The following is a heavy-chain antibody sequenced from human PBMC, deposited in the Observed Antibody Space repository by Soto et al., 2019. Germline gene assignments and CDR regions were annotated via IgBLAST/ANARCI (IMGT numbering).Heavy chain of an antibody. V-gene: IGHV4-59*01. D-gene: IGHD6-13*01. J-gene: IGHJ5*02. CDR2: IYYSGST. CDR3: ASNFMYNRGAAAAPYYYGMDP. CDR1: GGSISSYY. Sequence: SETLSLTCTVSGGSISSYYWSWIRQPPGKGLEWIGYIYYSGSTNYNPSLKSRVTISVDTSKNQFSLKLSSVTAADTAVYYCASNFMYNRGAAAAPYYYGMDPWGQGTLVTVSS.